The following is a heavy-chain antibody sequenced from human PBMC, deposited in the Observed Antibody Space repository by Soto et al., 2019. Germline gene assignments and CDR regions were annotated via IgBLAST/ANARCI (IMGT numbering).Heavy chain of an antibody. D-gene: IGHD3-3*01. J-gene: IGHJ6*02. CDR2: INAGNGNT. Sequence: SVKVSCEGSACTLTKSALHWVRQAPGQRLEWMGWINAGNGNTKYSQKFQGRVTITRDTSASTAYMELSSLRSEDTALYYCARGSITIFGVVTEGQNYYYGMDVWGQGTTVTVSS. V-gene: IGHV1-3*01. CDR1: ACTLTKSA. CDR3: ARGSITIFGVVTEGQNYYYGMDV.